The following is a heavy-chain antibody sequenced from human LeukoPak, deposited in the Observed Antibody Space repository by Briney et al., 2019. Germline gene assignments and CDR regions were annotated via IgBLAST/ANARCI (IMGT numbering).Heavy chain of an antibody. CDR2: MNPNSGNT. V-gene: IGHV1-8*01. CDR1: GYTFTSYD. J-gene: IGHJ5*02. Sequence: ASVKVSCKASGYTFTSYDINWVRQATGQGLEWMGWMNPNSGNTGYAQNFLGRVTMTRNTSINTAYMELSSLRSEDTAVYYCARRGSSGWYNWFDPWGQGTLVTVSS. CDR3: ARRGSSGWYNWFDP. D-gene: IGHD6-19*01.